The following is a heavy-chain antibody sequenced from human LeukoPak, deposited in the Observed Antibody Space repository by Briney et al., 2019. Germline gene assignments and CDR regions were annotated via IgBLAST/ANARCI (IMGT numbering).Heavy chain of an antibody. D-gene: IGHD6-19*01. CDR3: ARPRLTVAGTRYFDP. Sequence: PGGSLRLSCAASGFTFSRYVMHWVRQAPGKGQEGVAVISYDGSNKYYADSVKGRFTISRDNSKNTLYLQMNSLRPEDTAVYYCARPRLTVAGTRYFDPWGQGTLVTVSS. J-gene: IGHJ5*02. CDR1: GFTFSRYV. CDR2: ISYDGSNK. V-gene: IGHV3-30*04.